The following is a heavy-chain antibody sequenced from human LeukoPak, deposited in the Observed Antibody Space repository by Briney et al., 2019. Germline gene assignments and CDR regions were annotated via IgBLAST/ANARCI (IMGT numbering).Heavy chain of an antibody. CDR1: GYTFVSFG. CDR3: ARDRRDWFDS. J-gene: IGHJ5*01. Sequence: GASVKVSCKASGYTFVSFGISWVRQAPGQGLAWMGWVSANNGDTIYTEKFQDRATMTTDTSTNTAYMEVRSLRSDDTAVYYCARDRRDWFDSGGQGTLVTVSS. V-gene: IGHV1-18*01. CDR2: VSANNGDT.